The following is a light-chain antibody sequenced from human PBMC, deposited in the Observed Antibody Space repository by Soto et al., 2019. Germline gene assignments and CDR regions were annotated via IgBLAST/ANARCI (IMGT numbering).Light chain of an antibody. CDR3: QQRSNWPT. CDR1: QSISSY. CDR2: DAS. Sequence: EIVLTQSPATLSLSPRQRATLSCRASQSISSYLAWYQQKPGQAPRLLIYDASNRATGIPARFSGSGSGTDFTLAISSLEPEDFAVYYCQQRSNWPTFGQGTKVEIK. V-gene: IGKV3-11*01. J-gene: IGKJ1*01.